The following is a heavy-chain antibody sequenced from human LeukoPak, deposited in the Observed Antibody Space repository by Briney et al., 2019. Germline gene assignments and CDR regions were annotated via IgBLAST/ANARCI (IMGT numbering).Heavy chain of an antibody. CDR1: EFTFSSYW. CDR3: TRAITYFYGSVTYDWFDS. J-gene: IGHJ5*01. V-gene: IGHV3-74*01. Sequence: GGCLRLSCAASEFTFSSYWMHWVRQTPGKGLMWVARIKSDGSAIYADSVQGRFIISRDNAKNMVYPQMNSLRADDTAIYYCTRAITYFYGSVTYDWFDSWGQGTRVTVSS. D-gene: IGHD3-10*01. CDR2: IKSDGSA.